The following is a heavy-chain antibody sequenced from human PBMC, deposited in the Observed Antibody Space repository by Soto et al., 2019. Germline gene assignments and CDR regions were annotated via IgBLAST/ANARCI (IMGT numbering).Heavy chain of an antibody. CDR3: ARRHVLRFLEWSGRGPRFEY. CDR1: GYTFTSYY. Sequence: EASVKVSSKASGYTFTSYYINWVRQSTGPGLEWMGWMNPNSGNTGYAQKLQGRVTMTRNTSISTAYMELSSLRSEDTAVYYCARRHVLRFLEWSGRGPRFEYWGQGTLVTVTS. J-gene: IGHJ4*02. V-gene: IGHV1-8*01. CDR2: MNPNSGNT. D-gene: IGHD3-3*01.